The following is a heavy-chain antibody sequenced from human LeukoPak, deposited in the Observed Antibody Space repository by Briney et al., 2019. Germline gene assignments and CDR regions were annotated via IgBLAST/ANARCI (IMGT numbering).Heavy chain of an antibody. CDR1: GFTFSSYA. J-gene: IGHJ4*02. V-gene: IGHV3-48*01. D-gene: IGHD6-19*01. Sequence: PGGSLRLSCAASGFTFSSYAMSWVRQAPGKGLEWVSYINSRSTTLYYADSVKGRFTVSRDNAKNSLYLQMNSLRVEDTAVYYCARGTYSSGWLEFSDFDFWGQGTLVTVSS. CDR2: INSRSTTL. CDR3: ARGTYSSGWLEFSDFDF.